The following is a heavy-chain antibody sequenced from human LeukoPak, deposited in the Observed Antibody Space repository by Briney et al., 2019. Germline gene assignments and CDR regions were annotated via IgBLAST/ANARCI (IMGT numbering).Heavy chain of an antibody. J-gene: IGHJ3*02. CDR2: IYYSGST. D-gene: IGHD3-22*01. Sequence: SETLSLTCTVSGGSISSYYWSWVRQPPGKGLEWIGSIYYSGSTYYNPSLKSRVTISVDTSKNQFSLKLSSVTAADTAVYYCASNPKRPAYYYDSTDAFDIWGQGTMVTVSS. CDR3: ASNPKRPAYYYDSTDAFDI. V-gene: IGHV4-59*12. CDR1: GGSISSYY.